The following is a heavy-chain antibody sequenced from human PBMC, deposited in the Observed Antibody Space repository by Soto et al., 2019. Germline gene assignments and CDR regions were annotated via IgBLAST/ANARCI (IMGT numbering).Heavy chain of an antibody. J-gene: IGHJ4*02. CDR2: LYNHGKT. V-gene: IGHV3-53*01. CDR3: ARLTEAERH. CDR1: GFIVSSSH. Sequence: EVQLVESGGGLTQPGGSMSLSCVVSGFIVSSSHMIWVREAPGKGLEGVSILYNHGKTNYVDSVKGRFTITRDNSKNTVYLQMNSLRVEDTAVYYCARLTEAERHWGQGALVTVSS. D-gene: IGHD1-1*01.